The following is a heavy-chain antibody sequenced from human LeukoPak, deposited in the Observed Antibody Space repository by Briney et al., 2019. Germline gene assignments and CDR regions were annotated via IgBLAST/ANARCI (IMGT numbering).Heavy chain of an antibody. D-gene: IGHD6-19*01. CDR1: GYTFTGYY. V-gene: IGHV1-24*01. J-gene: IGHJ2*01. CDR3: ATDRRRLVRHFDL. Sequence: ASVKVSCKASGYTFTGYYMHWVRQAPGKGLEWMGGFDPEDGETIYAQKFQGRVTMTEDTSTDTAYMELSSLRSEDTAVYYCATDRRRLVRHFDLWGRGTLVTVSS. CDR2: FDPEDGET.